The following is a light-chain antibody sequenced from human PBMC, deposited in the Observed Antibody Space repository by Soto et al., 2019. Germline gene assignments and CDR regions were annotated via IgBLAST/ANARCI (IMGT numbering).Light chain of an antibody. Sequence: DIQMTQSPSSVSASVGDRVTITCRTSQSFSNYLAWSQHRPGKAPKLLIYSANVLESGVPSRFSGSGSGTDFTLTISRLQPDDSATYYCQQTYTIPWTFGQGTRVEIK. CDR2: SAN. CDR1: QSFSNY. CDR3: QQTYTIPWT. J-gene: IGKJ1*01. V-gene: IGKV1-39*01.